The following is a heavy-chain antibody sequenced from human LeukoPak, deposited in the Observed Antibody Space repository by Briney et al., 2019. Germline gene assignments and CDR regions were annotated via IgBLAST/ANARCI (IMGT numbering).Heavy chain of an antibody. CDR2: IWYDGSNK. CDR3: AREGVEWQWLYDY. D-gene: IGHD6-19*01. Sequence: PGGSLRLSCAASGFTFSSYGMHWVRQAPGKGLEWVAVIWYDGSNKYYADSVKGRFTISRDNSKNTLYLQMNSLRAGDTAVYYCAREGVEWQWLYDYWGQGTLVTVSS. CDR1: GFTFSSYG. J-gene: IGHJ4*02. V-gene: IGHV3-33*01.